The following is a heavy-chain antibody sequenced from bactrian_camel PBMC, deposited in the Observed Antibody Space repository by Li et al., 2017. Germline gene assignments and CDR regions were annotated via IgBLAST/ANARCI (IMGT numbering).Heavy chain of an antibody. CDR2: GWSGEE. J-gene: IGHJ4*01. CDR3: AAAVRGLVGAQALGEREYPY. CDR1: AHTYPYYC. V-gene: IGHV3S55*01. Sequence: QLVESGGGSVQAGGSLRLSCAASAHTYPYYCMGWFRQAPGKEREGVATGWSGEETYAETVKGRFTITYDKEKSTLFLQMNMLKPEDTAVYFCAAAVRGLVGAQALGEREYPYWGQGTQVTVS. D-gene: IGHD3*01.